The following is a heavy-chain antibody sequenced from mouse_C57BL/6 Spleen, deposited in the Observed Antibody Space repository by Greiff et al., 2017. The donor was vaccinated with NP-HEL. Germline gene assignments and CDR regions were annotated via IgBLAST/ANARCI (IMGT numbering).Heavy chain of an antibody. V-gene: IGHV1-81*01. CDR2: IYPRSGNT. Sequence: QVQLQQSGAELARPGASVKLSCKASGYTFTSYGISWVKQRTGQGLEWIGEIYPRSGNTYYNEKFKAKATLTADKSSSTAYMELRSLTSEDSAVYFCAIIYYDYDNYAMDYWGQGTSVTVSS. J-gene: IGHJ4*01. CDR3: AIIYYDYDNYAMDY. D-gene: IGHD2-4*01. CDR1: GYTFTSYG.